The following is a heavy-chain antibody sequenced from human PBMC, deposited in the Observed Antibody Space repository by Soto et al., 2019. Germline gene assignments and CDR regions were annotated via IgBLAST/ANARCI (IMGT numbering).Heavy chain of an antibody. J-gene: IGHJ4*02. CDR2: IIPIFGTA. CDR3: ARCSSDFYNPLDY. CDR1: GGTFSSYA. V-gene: IGHV1-69*06. D-gene: IGHD3-3*01. Sequence: SVKVSCKASGGTFSSYAISWVRQAPGQGLEWMGGIIPIFGTANYAQKFQGQVTISADKSINTAYLQRSGLKASDTAMYYCARCSSDFYNPLDYWGQGTPVTVSS.